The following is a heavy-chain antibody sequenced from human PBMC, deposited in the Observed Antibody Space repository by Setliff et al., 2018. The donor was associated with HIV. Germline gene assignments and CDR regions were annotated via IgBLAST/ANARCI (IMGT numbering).Heavy chain of an antibody. Sequence: GSLRLSCEASGFTFSTYSMNWVRQAPGKGLEWVSSISSSSSYIYYADSVKGRFTISRDNAKNSLYLQMNTLRAEDTAVYFCARSPYDDYGLDYWGQGTLVTVSS. CDR2: ISSSSSYI. CDR1: GFTFSTYS. V-gene: IGHV3-21*01. J-gene: IGHJ4*02. D-gene: IGHD4-17*01. CDR3: ARSPYDDYGLDY.